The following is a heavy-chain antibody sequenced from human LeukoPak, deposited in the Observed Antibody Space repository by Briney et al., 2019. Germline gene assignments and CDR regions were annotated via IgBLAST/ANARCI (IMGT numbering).Heavy chain of an antibody. V-gene: IGHV1-69*05. CDR1: GGTFSSYA. CDR2: IIPIFGTA. CDR3: ARVLPAYDYVWGSYRTHVNWFDP. Sequence: ASVKVSCKASGGTFSSYAISWVRQAPGQGLEWMGRIIPIFGTANYAQKFQGRVTITTDESTSTAHMELSSLRSEDTAVYYCARVLPAYDYVWGSYRTHVNWFDPWGQGTLVTVSS. J-gene: IGHJ5*02. D-gene: IGHD3-16*02.